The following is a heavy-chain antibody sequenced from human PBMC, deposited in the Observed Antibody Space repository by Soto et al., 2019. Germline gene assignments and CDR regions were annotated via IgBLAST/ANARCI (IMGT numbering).Heavy chain of an antibody. J-gene: IGHJ4*02. D-gene: IGHD2-8*01. CDR2: ISPGGDNI. V-gene: IGHV3-11*01. Sequence: QVELVESGGGLVKPGGSLRLSCAASGFSFGLRYMSWIRQAPGRGLEWVAYISPGGDNIHYADFVRGRFSISRDNPKDSLFLQMNSLRVEDTAVYYCVTETQWYFDDWGQGALVTVSS. CDR3: VTETQWYFDD. CDR1: GFSFGLRY.